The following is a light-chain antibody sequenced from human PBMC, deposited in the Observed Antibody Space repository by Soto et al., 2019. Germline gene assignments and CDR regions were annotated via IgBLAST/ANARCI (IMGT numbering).Light chain of an antibody. J-gene: IGLJ2*01. Sequence: QSVLTQPPSVSEAPRQRVTISCSGSSSNIGNNAVNWYQQLPGKAPKLLIYYDDLLPSGVSDRFSGSTSGTSASLASCGLQSPAEADYYRAAWDDSLNGLVFGGGTKLTVL. CDR1: SSNIGNNA. CDR2: YDD. CDR3: AAWDDSLNGLV. V-gene: IGLV1-36*01.